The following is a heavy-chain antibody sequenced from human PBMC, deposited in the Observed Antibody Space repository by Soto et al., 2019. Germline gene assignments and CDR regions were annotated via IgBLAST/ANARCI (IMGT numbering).Heavy chain of an antibody. V-gene: IGHV5-10-1*01. D-gene: IGHD6-19*01. J-gene: IGHJ6*02. CDR3: ARHNRIAVAGTHGMDV. Sequence: PGESLKISCKGSGYSFTSYWISWVRQMPVKGLEWMGRIDPSDSYTNYSPSFQGHVTISADRSISTAYLQWSSLKASDTAMYYCARHNRIAVAGTHGMDVWGQGTTVTVSS. CDR2: IDPSDSYT. CDR1: GYSFTSYW.